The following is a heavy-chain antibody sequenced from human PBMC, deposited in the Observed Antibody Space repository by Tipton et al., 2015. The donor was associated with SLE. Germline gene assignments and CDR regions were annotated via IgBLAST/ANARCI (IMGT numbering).Heavy chain of an antibody. J-gene: IGHJ4*02. V-gene: IGHV1-18*04. Sequence: QMQLVQSGAEVKKPGASVKVSCKASGYTFTSYGISWVRQAPGQGLEWMGWISTYTGKTDYAQKLQGRVTMTTDTSTSTVSMELRSLRSDDTAVYYCASGTYFFDYWGQGTLVTVSS. CDR3: ASGTYFFDY. CDR1: GYTFTSYG. D-gene: IGHD1-26*01. CDR2: ISTYTGKT.